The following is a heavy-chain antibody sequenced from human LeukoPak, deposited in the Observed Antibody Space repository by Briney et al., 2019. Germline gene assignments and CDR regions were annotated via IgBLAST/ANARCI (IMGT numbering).Heavy chain of an antibody. CDR2: INWNGGST. CDR3: ARDTYYYDSTGYYYPGGFDY. J-gene: IGHJ4*02. CDR1: GFTFDDYG. V-gene: IGHV3-20*04. Sequence: GGSLRLSCAASGFTFDDYGMSWVRQAPGKGLEWVSGINWNGGSTGYADSVKGRFTISRDNAKNSLYLQMNSLRAEDTAVYYCARDTYYYDSTGYYYPGGFDYWGQGTLVTVSS. D-gene: IGHD3-22*01.